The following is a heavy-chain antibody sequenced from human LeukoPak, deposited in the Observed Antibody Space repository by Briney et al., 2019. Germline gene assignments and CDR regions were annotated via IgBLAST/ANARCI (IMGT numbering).Heavy chain of an antibody. Sequence: PGGSLRLSCAASGLSISIAWMRWVRQPPGKGLEWVGRIKSKGDSETRDYAAPVKDRFIISRDDSKNMLYLQMNSLKTEDTAIYYCAAVGEWLSNAFNLWGQGTMVTVSA. V-gene: IGHV3-15*01. CDR3: AAVGEWLSNAFNL. J-gene: IGHJ3*01. CDR1: GLSISIAW. CDR2: IKSKGDSETR. D-gene: IGHD3-22*01.